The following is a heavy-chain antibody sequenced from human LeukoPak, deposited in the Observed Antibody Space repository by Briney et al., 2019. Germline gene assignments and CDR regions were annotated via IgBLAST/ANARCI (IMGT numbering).Heavy chain of an antibody. Sequence: GGSLRLSCAASGFTFSSFAMTWVRQAPGKGLEWVSSISASAGSTYYADSVKGRFTISRDNSKNTLFLQTNSLRAEDTAIYYCAKARVARAYYNSRGYYNLDYWGQGTLVTVSS. CDR3: AKARVARAYYNSRGYYNLDY. CDR1: GFTFSSFA. V-gene: IGHV3-23*01. CDR2: ISASAGST. J-gene: IGHJ4*02. D-gene: IGHD3-22*01.